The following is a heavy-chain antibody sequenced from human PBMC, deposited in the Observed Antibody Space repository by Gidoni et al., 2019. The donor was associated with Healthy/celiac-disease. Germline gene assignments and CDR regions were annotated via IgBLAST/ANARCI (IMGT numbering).Heavy chain of an antibody. V-gene: IGHV5-51*01. J-gene: IGHJ2*01. D-gene: IGHD3-10*01. CDR3: ARRGPITMVRGVTDWYFDL. CDR2: ISPGDSDT. CDR1: GYSFTSYC. Sequence: EVQLVQSGAEVKQPGASLQISCTGSGYSFTSYCIGWVRQMPGKGLEWMGIISPGDSDTRYSPSFQGQVTISADKSISTAYLQWSSLKASDTAMYYCARRGPITMVRGVTDWYFDLWGRGTLVTVSS.